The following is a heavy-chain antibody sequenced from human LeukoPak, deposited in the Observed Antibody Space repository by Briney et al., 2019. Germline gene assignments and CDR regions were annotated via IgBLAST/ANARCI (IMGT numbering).Heavy chain of an antibody. CDR2: ISDDGRNK. J-gene: IGHJ4*02. CDR1: GFSFISYG. V-gene: IGHV3-30*18. D-gene: IGHD4-17*01. Sequence: PGGSLRLSCAASGFSFISYGMHWVRQAPGKGLEWVGVISDDGRNKKYADSVKGRFTISRDNSKDTPYLQMNSLRDEDTAVYYCAKRPSDYGDYVTYFDCWGQGTLVTVSS. CDR3: AKRPSDYGDYVTYFDC.